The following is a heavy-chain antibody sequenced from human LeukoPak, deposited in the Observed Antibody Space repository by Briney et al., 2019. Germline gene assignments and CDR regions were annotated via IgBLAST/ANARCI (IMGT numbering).Heavy chain of an antibody. D-gene: IGHD6-19*01. CDR2: ISWNSGSI. V-gene: IGHV3-9*03. CDR1: GFTFDNYA. CDR3: TRSTGWYNYFDY. J-gene: IGHJ4*02. Sequence: PDRSLRLSCAASGFTFDNYAVHWVRQAPGKGLEWVSGISWNSGSIDYADSVKGRFTISRDNAKNSLYLQMNSLRAEDMALYFCTRSTGWYNYFDYWGQGTLVTVSS.